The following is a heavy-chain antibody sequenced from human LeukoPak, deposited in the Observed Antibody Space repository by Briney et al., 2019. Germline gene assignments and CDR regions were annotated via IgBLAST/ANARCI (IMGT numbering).Heavy chain of an antibody. CDR1: GGSISSSSYY. J-gene: IGHJ4*02. V-gene: IGHV4-39*01. CDR3: ARRNSGSYWGHYFDY. D-gene: IGHD1-26*01. CDR2: IYYSGST. Sequence: SETLSLTCTVSGGSISSSSYYWGWIRQPPGKGLEWIGSIYYSGSTYYNPSLKSRVTISVDTSKNQFSLKLSSVTAAGTAVYYCARRNSGSYWGHYFDYWGQGTLVTVSS.